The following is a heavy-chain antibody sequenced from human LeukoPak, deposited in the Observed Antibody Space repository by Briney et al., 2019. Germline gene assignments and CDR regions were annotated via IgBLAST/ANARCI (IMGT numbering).Heavy chain of an antibody. V-gene: IGHV4-59*01. D-gene: IGHD4-17*01. Sequence: SETLSLTCTASGGSISSYYWSWIRQPPGKGLEWIGYIYYSGSTNYNPSLKSRVTISVDTSKNQFSLKLSSVTAADTAVYYCARVDGGDYGAHFDYWGQGTLATVSS. CDR2: IYYSGST. J-gene: IGHJ4*02. CDR1: GGSISSYY. CDR3: ARVDGGDYGAHFDY.